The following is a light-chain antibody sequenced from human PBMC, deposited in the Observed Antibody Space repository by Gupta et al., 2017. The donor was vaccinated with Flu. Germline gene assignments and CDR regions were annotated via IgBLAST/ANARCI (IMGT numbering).Light chain of an antibody. J-gene: IGKJ5*01. CDR2: AAS. CDR3: QYDYSTRT. CDR1: RSVLSTYNNVNF. Sequence: EIVMMQSPDSLAVSLGERATLNCTSSRSVLSTYNNVNFLAWFQHKLGQPPRLLIYAASKRDVGGPDRFSGGGDLTDFTLTSNSRQAEDVPNYYGQYDYSTRTFGEGTRMEIK. V-gene: IGKV4-1*01.